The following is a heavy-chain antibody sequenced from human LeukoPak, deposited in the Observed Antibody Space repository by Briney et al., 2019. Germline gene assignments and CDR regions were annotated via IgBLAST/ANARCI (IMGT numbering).Heavy chain of an antibody. V-gene: IGHV3-30*09. CDR3: ATSTVTTPFDY. Sequence: GGSLRLFCAASGFTFSTYAMLWVRQAPGKGLEWVAVISSDGVKKYYADSVKGRFAVSRENSKNTLYLQTNSLRAEDTAVYYCATSTVTTPFDYWGQGTLVTVSS. CDR1: GFTFSTYA. D-gene: IGHD4-11*01. J-gene: IGHJ4*02. CDR2: ISSDGVKK.